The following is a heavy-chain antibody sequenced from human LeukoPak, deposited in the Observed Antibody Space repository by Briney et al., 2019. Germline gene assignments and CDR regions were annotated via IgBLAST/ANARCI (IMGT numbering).Heavy chain of an antibody. Sequence: GGSLRLSCAASGFSVSTDHMSWVRQAPGKGLEWVSVIYNDGSTYYADTVKGRFTISRDNSKNTLYLQMNSLRAEDTAVYYCAGGYCSGGTCSRHFDYWGQGTLVTVSS. CDR3: AGGYCSGGTCSRHFDY. J-gene: IGHJ4*02. CDR1: GFSVSTDH. D-gene: IGHD2-15*01. CDR2: IYNDGST. V-gene: IGHV3-53*01.